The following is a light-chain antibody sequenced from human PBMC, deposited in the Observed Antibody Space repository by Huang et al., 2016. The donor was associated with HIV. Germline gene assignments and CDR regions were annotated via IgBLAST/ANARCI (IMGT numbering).Light chain of an antibody. CDR2: AAS. J-gene: IGKJ1*01. CDR3: QQSYSTPRT. CDR1: QTSSSY. Sequence: DIQMTQSPSSLSASVGDRVTITCRASQTSSSYLNWYQQKPGKAPNLLIYAASTLQSGVQSRFSGSGSGTDLTLTVSSLQPEDFATYYCQQSYSTPRTFGQGTKVEIK. V-gene: IGKV1-39*01.